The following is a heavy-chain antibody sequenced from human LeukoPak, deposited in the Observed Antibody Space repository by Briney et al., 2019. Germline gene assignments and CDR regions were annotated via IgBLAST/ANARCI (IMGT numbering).Heavy chain of an antibody. Sequence: ASVKVSCKASGYSFTSYGITWVRQAPGQGLEWMGWISPYNGHISYAQNLQGRVTMTTDTSTTTAYMELRSLRSDDTAVYYCARDHMMLGELSPIDYWGQGTLVTVSS. CDR1: GYSFTSYG. D-gene: IGHD3-16*02. V-gene: IGHV1-18*01. CDR3: ARDHMMLGELSPIDY. J-gene: IGHJ4*02. CDR2: ISPYNGHI.